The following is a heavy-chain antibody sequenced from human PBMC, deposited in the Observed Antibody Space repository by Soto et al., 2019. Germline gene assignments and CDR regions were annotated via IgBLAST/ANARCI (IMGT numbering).Heavy chain of an antibody. CDR3: ARNYDFWSGFYYYMDV. CDR2: IYSGGST. CDR1: GFTVSSNY. D-gene: IGHD3-3*01. Sequence: PGGSLRLSCAASGFTVSSNYMSWVRQAPGKGLEWVSVIYSGGSTYYADSVKGRFTIPRDNSKNTLYLQMNSLRAEDTAVYYCARNYDFWSGFYYYMDVWGKGTTVTVSS. V-gene: IGHV3-66*01. J-gene: IGHJ6*03.